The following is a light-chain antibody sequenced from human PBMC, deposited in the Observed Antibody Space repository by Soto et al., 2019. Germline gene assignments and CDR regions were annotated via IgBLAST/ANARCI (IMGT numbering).Light chain of an antibody. CDR1: QSVSSSY. V-gene: IGKV3-20*01. CDR2: GAS. J-gene: IGKJ1*01. Sequence: EIVLTQSPGTLPLSPGERATLSCRASQSVSSSYLAWYQQKPGQAPRLLIYGASSRATGIPDRFSGSGSGTDFTLTISRLEPEDFAVYYCQQYGSSLLTFGQGTKVEIK. CDR3: QQYGSSLLT.